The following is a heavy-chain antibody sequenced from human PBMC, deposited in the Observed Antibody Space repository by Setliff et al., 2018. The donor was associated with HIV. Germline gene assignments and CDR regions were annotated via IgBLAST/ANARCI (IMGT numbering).Heavy chain of an antibody. CDR2: VNTGKGDT. D-gene: IGHD3-3*01. Sequence: GASVKVSCKTSGYTFSNYPIHWLRQAPGQRPEWMGWVNTGKGDTKYSQRFQDRPTITTDSSASSVYMELSSLSSDDTAIYYCARDRFTLTSSIFGFWGHGTLVTVSS. CDR3: ARDRFTLTSSIFGF. J-gene: IGHJ4*01. CDR1: GYTFSNYP. V-gene: IGHV1-3*04.